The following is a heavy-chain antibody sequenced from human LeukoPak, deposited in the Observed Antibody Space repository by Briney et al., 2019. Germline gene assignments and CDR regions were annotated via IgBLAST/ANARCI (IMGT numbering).Heavy chain of an antibody. Sequence: ASLRVSCKASGYTLPSYSMHWVRQAPGQGLEWMGMINPSGGTTIYARSFKGRVTMTRDTPTSTVYMELSNLTPEDTAVYYCARVTFSSWSNYFDHWGQGTLVTVSS. CDR2: INPSGGTT. V-gene: IGHV1-46*01. CDR1: GYTLPSYS. D-gene: IGHD6-13*01. CDR3: ARVTFSSWSNYFDH. J-gene: IGHJ4*02.